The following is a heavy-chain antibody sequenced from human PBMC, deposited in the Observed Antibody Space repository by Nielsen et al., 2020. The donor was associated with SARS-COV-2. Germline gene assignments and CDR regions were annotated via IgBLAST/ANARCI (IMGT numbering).Heavy chain of an antibody. CDR2: IYYSGTT. Sequence: SETLSLTCTVSGGSISRSDYYWGWIRQPPGKGPEWIGSIYYSGTTRYNPSLKSRGTISVDTSKNQFSLELTSMTAADTAVYYCATYFYDSSGNVRLDPWGQGTLVTVSS. CDR3: ATYFYDSSGNVRLDP. CDR1: GGSISRSDYY. D-gene: IGHD3-22*01. V-gene: IGHV4-39*07. J-gene: IGHJ5*02.